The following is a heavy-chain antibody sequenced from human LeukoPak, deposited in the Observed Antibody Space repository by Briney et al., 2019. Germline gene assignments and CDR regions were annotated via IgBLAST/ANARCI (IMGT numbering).Heavy chain of an antibody. CDR1: GYTFTSYG. CDR3: AREPNYDFWSGYNNWFDP. D-gene: IGHD3-3*01. Sequence: ASVKVSCKASGYTFTSYGISWVRQAPGQGLEWMGWISAYNGNTNYAQKLQGRVTMTTDTSTSTAYMELRSLRSDDTAVYYCAREPNYDFWSGYNNWFDPWGQGTLVTVSS. V-gene: IGHV1-18*01. J-gene: IGHJ5*02. CDR2: ISAYNGNT.